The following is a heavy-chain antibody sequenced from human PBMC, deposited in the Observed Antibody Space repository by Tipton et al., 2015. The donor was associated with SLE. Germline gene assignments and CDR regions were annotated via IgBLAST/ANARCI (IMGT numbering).Heavy chain of an antibody. CDR2: IYYSGST. D-gene: IGHD6-19*01. J-gene: IGHJ4*02. V-gene: IGHV4-59*01. CDR3: ARALRAAPRYSSDWHYFDY. Sequence: TLSLTCTVSGGSIRTYYWSWIRQPPGKGLEWIGYIYYSGSTNYNPSLKSRVTISVDTSKNQFSLKLSSVTAADTAVYYCARALRAAPRYSSDWHYFDYWGQGTLVTVSS. CDR1: GGSIRTYY.